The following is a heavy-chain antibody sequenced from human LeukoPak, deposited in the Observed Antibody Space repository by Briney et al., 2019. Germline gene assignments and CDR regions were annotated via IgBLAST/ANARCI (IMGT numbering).Heavy chain of an antibody. CDR1: GFTFSSYW. Sequence: GGSLRLSCAASGFTFSSYWMSWVRQAPGKGLEWVANIKQDGSEKYYVDSVKGRFTISRDNAKNSLYLQMNSLRAEDTAVYYCARYLPGVRGLPDYWGQGTLVTVSS. CDR3: ARYLPGVRGLPDY. V-gene: IGHV3-7*01. CDR2: IKQDGSEK. J-gene: IGHJ4*02. D-gene: IGHD2-21*01.